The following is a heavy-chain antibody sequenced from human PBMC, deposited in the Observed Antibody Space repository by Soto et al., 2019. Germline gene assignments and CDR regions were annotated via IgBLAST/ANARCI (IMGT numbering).Heavy chain of an antibody. Sequence: GGSLRLSCGASGFTFGTYAMNWVRQAPGKGLEWVSGITGSGGSTYYADSVKGRFTISRDNSKNTLYLQMNSLRGDDTAVYYCAKDRSVDTRDWFDPWGQGT. CDR3: AKDRSVDTRDWFDP. V-gene: IGHV3-23*01. CDR2: ITGSGGST. D-gene: IGHD5-18*01. J-gene: IGHJ5*02. CDR1: GFTFGTYA.